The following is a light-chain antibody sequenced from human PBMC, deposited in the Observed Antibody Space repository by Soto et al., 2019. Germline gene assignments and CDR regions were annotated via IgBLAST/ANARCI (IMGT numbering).Light chain of an antibody. Sequence: VHMTQSPSSLSASVGYRVTIICRASQSISTYLIWYQQKPGKAPKLLIYATSSLQSGVPSRFSGSGSGTDFTLTISSLQPEDFATYYCQQSYSTPPGTFGQGTKVDIK. CDR2: ATS. V-gene: IGKV1-39*01. CDR1: QSISTY. J-gene: IGKJ1*01. CDR3: QQSYSTPPGT.